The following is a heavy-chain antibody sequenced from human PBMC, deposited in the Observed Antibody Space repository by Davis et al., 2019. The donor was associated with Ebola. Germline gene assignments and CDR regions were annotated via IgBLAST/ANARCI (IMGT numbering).Heavy chain of an antibody. CDR2: IFYNGNS. CDR1: GGSISVYY. J-gene: IGHJ4*02. D-gene: IGHD6-13*01. V-gene: IGHV4-59*08. Sequence: SETLSLTCAISGGSISVYYWSWIRQPPGKGLEWIGYIFYNGNSNYNPSLESRVSISVDTSKNQFSLRLNSVTAADTAVYYCADLHSGYWGQGTLVTVSS. CDR3: ADLHSGY.